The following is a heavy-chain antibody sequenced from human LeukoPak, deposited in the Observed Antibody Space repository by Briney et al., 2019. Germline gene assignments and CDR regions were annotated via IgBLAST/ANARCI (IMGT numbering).Heavy chain of an antibody. CDR1: GYTFTGYY. Sequence: GASVKVSCKASGYTFTGYYMHWVRQAPGQGLEWMGWINPNSGGTNYAQKFQGRVTMTRDTSIGTAYMELSRLRSDDTAVYYCATTPGYSSSWLGGYWGQGTLVTVSS. CDR3: ATTPGYSSSWLGGY. CDR2: INPNSGGT. V-gene: IGHV1-2*02. J-gene: IGHJ4*02. D-gene: IGHD6-13*01.